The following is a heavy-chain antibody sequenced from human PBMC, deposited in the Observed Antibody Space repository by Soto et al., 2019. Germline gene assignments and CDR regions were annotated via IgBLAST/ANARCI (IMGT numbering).Heavy chain of an antibody. CDR2: TYSRSKWYN. CDR3: AKGDNLGPKTGYAFDP. D-gene: IGHD5-12*01. J-gene: IGHJ5*02. V-gene: IGHV6-1*01. Sequence: SQTLSLTCAISGDSVSSNTSSWNCVSQSPSRGLEWLGRTYSRSKWYNDYAVSVKSRIIINPDTSKNQFSLQLNSVTPEDTAVYYCAKGDNLGPKTGYAFDPWGQGILVTVSS. CDR1: GDSVSSNTSS.